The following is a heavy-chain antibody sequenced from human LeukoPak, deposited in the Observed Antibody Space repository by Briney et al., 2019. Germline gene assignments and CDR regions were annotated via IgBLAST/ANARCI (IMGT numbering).Heavy chain of an antibody. CDR3: ARRLDAFDI. V-gene: IGHV4-39*07. CDR1: GGSISSSSYF. CDR2: IYYSGTT. Sequence: SETLSLTCTVSGGSISSSSYFWGWIRQPPGKGLEWIGTIYYSGTTYFNPSLKSRVTISVDTSKNQFSLKLSSVTAADTAVYYCARRLDAFDIWGQGTMVTVSS. D-gene: IGHD4-11*01. J-gene: IGHJ3*02.